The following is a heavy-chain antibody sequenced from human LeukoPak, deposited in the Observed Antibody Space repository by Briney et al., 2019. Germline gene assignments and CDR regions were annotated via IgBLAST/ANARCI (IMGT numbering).Heavy chain of an antibody. CDR3: TRLGAYSSGWYGTQVDY. J-gene: IGHJ4*02. CDR2: IRSKANSYAT. V-gene: IGHV3-73*01. CDR1: GFTFSGSA. D-gene: IGHD6-19*01. Sequence: GGSLRLSCAASGFTFSGSAMHWVRQASGKGLEWVGRIRSKANSYATAYAASAKGRFTISRDDSKNTAYLQMNSLKTEDTAVYYCTRLGAYSSGWYGTQVDYWGQGTLVTVSS.